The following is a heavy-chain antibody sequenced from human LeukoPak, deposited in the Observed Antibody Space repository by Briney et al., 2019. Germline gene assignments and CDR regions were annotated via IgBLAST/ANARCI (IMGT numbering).Heavy chain of an antibody. CDR2: IYYSGST. D-gene: IGHD1-26*01. J-gene: IGHJ4*02. Sequence: SETLSLTCTVSGGSISSYYWSWIRQPPGKGLEWIGYIYYSGSTNYNPSLKSRVTISVDTSKNQFSLKLSSVTAADTAVYYCARDQGSGSYDYWGQGTLVTVSS. CDR3: ARDQGSGSYDY. CDR1: GGSISSYY. V-gene: IGHV4-59*12.